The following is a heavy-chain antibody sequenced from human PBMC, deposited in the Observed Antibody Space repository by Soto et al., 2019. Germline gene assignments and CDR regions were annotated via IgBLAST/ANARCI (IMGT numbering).Heavy chain of an antibody. D-gene: IGHD2-8*02. CDR2: ISSGGGSI. V-gene: IGHV3-48*01. J-gene: IGHJ4*02. Sequence: GGSLRLSCAASGFTFSTYSMNWVRQAPERGLEWVSYISSGGGSIYYADSVKGRFTISRDNAKNSLYLQINSLRAEDTALYYCARLYCTGGACPSDYWGQGTLVTVSS. CDR1: GFTFSTYS. CDR3: ARLYCTGGACPSDY.